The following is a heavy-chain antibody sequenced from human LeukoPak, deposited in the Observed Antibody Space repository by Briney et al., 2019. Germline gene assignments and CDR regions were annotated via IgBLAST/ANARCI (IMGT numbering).Heavy chain of an antibody. CDR2: TSSNGGST. D-gene: IGHD2-21*02. CDR1: GFTFSSYA. V-gene: IGHV3-64*01. Sequence: GGSLRLSCAASGFTFSSYAMHWVRQAPGKGLEYVSATSSNGGSTYYANSVKGRFTISRDNSKNTLYLQMGSLRAEDMAVYYCARDGAYCGGDCYSYYFDYWGQGTLVTVSS. J-gene: IGHJ4*02. CDR3: ARDGAYCGGDCYSYYFDY.